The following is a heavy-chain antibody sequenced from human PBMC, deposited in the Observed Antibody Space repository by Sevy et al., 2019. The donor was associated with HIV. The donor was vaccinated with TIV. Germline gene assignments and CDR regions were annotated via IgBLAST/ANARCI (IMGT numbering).Heavy chain of an antibody. D-gene: IGHD3-3*01. CDR1: GYTFSDYY. CDR3: ARGMSAYLLANGMDV. V-gene: IGHV1-2*07. CDR2: INPNRGGT. J-gene: IGHJ6*02. Sequence: ASVKVSCKAYGYTFSDYYLHWVRQAPGQGLEWMGWINPNRGGTNYAHKFQGRVTMTRDTSISTAYMELSSLRSDDTAIYYCARGMSAYLLANGMDVWGQGTTVTVSS.